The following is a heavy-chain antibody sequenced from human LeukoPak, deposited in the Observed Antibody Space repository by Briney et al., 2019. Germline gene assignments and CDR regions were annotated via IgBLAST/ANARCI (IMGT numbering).Heavy chain of an antibody. D-gene: IGHD6-19*01. CDR1: GYTFTGYY. CDR2: INPNSGGT. CDR3: ARVAGLVAGTDY. Sequence: ASVKVSCKASGYTFTGYYMHWVRQAPGQGLEWMGRINPNSGGTNYAQKFQGRVTMTRDTSISTAYMELSRLRSDDTAVYYCARVAGLVAGTDYWGQGTLVTVSS. J-gene: IGHJ4*02. V-gene: IGHV1-2*06.